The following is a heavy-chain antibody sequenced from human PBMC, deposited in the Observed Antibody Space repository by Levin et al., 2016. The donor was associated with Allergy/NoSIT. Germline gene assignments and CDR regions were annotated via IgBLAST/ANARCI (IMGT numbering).Heavy chain of an antibody. Sequence: SETLSLTCAVSGGSISNYNWWSWVRQPPGKGLEWIGEIYHSGSTNYNPSFKSQVTISVDKSRNQFSLNLSSVTAADTAVYYCAIGTLGELDQWGQGTLVTVSS. CDR1: GGSISNYNW. J-gene: IGHJ4*02. V-gene: IGHV4-4*02. CDR3: AIGTLGELDQ. CDR2: IYHSGST. D-gene: IGHD1-14*01.